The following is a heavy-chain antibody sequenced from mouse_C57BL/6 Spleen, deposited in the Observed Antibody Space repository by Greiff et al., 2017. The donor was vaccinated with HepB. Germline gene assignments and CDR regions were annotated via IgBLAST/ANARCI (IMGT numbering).Heavy chain of an antibody. CDR3: ARSGGRGGFDY. V-gene: IGHV1-82*01. CDR1: GYAFSSSW. Sequence: VKLQESGPELVKPGASVKISCKASGYAFSSSWMNWVKQRPGKGLEWIGRIYPGDGDTNYNGKFKGKATLTADKSSSTAYMQLRSLTSEDSAVYFWARSGGRGGFDYWGQGTTLTVSS. CDR2: IYPGDGDT. D-gene: IGHD3-1*01. J-gene: IGHJ2*01.